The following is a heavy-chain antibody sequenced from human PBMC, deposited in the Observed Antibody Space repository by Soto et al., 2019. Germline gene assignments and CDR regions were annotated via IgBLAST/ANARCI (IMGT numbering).Heavy chain of an antibody. J-gene: IGHJ5*02. CDR1: GYTFTGYF. CDR2: INPNSGAT. CDR3: ARGGGTILAPLP. D-gene: IGHD3-3*01. V-gene: IGHV1-2*02. Sequence: ASVKVSCKAFGYTFTGYFMHWVRQAPGQGLEWLGWINPNSGATKYAQKFQGRVTLTRDTSINTAYMEMSMLRSDDTAVYYCARGGGTILAPLPWGQGTLVTVSS.